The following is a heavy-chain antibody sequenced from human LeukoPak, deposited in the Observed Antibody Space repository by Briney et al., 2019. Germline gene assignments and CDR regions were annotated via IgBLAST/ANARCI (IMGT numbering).Heavy chain of an antibody. D-gene: IGHD2-15*01. J-gene: IGHJ4*02. CDR3: ARYCSGASCYSGVDY. Sequence: GGSLRLSCAASGFTFGSYMMTWVRQAPGRGLEWVSIISSNGGSIYYADSVKGRFTISRDNSKNTLYLQMSSLRAEDTAVYYCARYCSGASCYSGVDYWGQGTLVPVSS. V-gene: IGHV3-23*01. CDR1: GFTFGSYM. CDR2: ISSNGGSI.